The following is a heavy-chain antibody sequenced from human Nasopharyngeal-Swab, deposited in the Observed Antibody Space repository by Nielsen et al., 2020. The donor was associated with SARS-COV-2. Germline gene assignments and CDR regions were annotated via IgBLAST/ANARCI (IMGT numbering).Heavy chain of an antibody. V-gene: IGHV3-30-3*01. D-gene: IGHD3-9*01. CDR2: ISYDGSNK. CDR3: ARKADWSLYYYYMDV. CDR1: GFTFSSYA. Sequence: RGSLRLSCAASGFTFSSYAMHWVRQAPGKGLEWVAVISYDGSNKYYADSVKGRFTISRDNSKNTLYLQMNSLRAEDTAVYYCARKADWSLYYYYMDVWGKGTTVTVSS. J-gene: IGHJ6*03.